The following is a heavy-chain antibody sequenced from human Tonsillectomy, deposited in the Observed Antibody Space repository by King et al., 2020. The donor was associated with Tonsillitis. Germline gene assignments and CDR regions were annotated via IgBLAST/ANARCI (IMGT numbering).Heavy chain of an antibody. V-gene: IGHV3-11*01. J-gene: IGHJ6*02. Sequence: VQLVESGGGLVKPGGSLRLSCEISGFTFSDYYMNWIRQAPGKGLEWISYISYSGSTIFYADSVRGRFTISTDSAKTSLYLQMNSLRDEDTAVYYCARSPHGRGGNGVAYYFYAMDVWGQGTTVTVSS. D-gene: IGHD3-3*01. CDR3: ARSPHGRGGNGVAYYFYAMDV. CDR2: ISYSGSTI. CDR1: GFTFSDYY.